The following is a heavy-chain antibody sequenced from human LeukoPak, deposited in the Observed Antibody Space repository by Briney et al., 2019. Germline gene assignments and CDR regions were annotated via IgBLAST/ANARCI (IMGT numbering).Heavy chain of an antibody. CDR2: ISAYNGNT. Sequence: GASVKVSCTPSGYTFTSYGISWGRQTPGQGLEWMGWISAYNGNTNYTQKLQVRVTMTTDTSTSTAYMELRSLRSDDTGVYYCATAPMDTAMVHNYFDYWGQGTLVTVSS. V-gene: IGHV1-18*01. D-gene: IGHD5-18*01. CDR1: GYTFTSYG. J-gene: IGHJ4*02. CDR3: ATAPMDTAMVHNYFDY.